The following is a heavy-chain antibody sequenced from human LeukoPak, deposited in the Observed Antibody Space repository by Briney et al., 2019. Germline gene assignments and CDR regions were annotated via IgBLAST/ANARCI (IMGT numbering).Heavy chain of an antibody. Sequence: GGSLRLSCAGSGFTFNNHAMSWVRQAPGKGLEWVSGINGNGASKYYSDSVKGRFTISRDNSKNTLYLQMSSLRAEDTAIYYCAKDQGYSYYYLDYWGQGTLVTVSS. V-gene: IGHV3-23*01. CDR1: GFTFNNHA. J-gene: IGHJ4*02. CDR3: AKDQGYSYYYLDY. D-gene: IGHD5-18*01. CDR2: INGNGASK.